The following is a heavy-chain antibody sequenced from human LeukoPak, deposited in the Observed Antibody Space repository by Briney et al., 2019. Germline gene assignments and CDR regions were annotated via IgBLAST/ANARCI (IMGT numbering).Heavy chain of an antibody. Sequence: PSETLSLTCTVSGGSISSYYWSWIRQPPGKGLEWIGYIYYSGSTNYNPSLKSRVTISVDTSKNQFSLKLSSVTAADTAVYYCATTNPPYGPFDYWGQGTLVTVSS. D-gene: IGHD4-17*01. V-gene: IGHV4-59*01. J-gene: IGHJ4*02. CDR3: ATTNPPYGPFDY. CDR2: IYYSGST. CDR1: GGSISSYY.